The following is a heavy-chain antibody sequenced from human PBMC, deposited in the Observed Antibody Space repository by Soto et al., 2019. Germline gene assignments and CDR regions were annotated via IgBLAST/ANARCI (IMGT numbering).Heavy chain of an antibody. D-gene: IGHD3-3*01. Sequence: QVQLVQSGAEVKKPGASVKVSCKASGYTFTSYGISWVRQAPGQGLEWMGWISAYNGNTNYAQKLQGRVTMTTDTSTSTAYMELRSLRSDDTAVYYCARDKYTIFGVVITYNWFDHWGQGTLVTVSS. J-gene: IGHJ5*02. CDR3: ARDKYTIFGVVITYNWFDH. CDR1: GYTFTSYG. V-gene: IGHV1-18*01. CDR2: ISAYNGNT.